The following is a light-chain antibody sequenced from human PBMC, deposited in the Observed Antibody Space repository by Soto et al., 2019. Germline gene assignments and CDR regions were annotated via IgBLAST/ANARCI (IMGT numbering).Light chain of an antibody. CDR1: QSISSY. V-gene: IGKV3-11*01. CDR3: QQRSNWPLIT. CDR2: DAS. Sequence: EVVLTQSPDTLSLPPGERATLSCRASQSISSYLAWYQQKPGQAPRLLIYDASSRATGIPARFSGSGSGTDFTLTISSLEPEDFAVYYCQQRSNWPLITFGQGTRLEI. J-gene: IGKJ5*01.